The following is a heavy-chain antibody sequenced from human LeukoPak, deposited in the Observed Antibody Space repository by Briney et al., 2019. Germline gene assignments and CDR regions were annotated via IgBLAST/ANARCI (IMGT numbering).Heavy chain of an antibody. J-gene: IGHJ4*02. CDR2: IKQDGSEK. CDR1: GFTLSTYA. CDR3: ARESFAARWD. V-gene: IGHV3-7*01. Sequence: GGSLRLSCAASGFTLSTYAMSWVRQAPGKGLEWVANIKQDGSEKYYVDSVKGRFTISRDNAKNSLYLQMNSLRVEDTAVYYCARESFAARWDWGQGTLVTVSS. D-gene: IGHD6-6*01.